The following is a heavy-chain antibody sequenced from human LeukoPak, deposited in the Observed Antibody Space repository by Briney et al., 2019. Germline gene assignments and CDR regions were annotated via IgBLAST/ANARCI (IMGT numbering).Heavy chain of an antibody. CDR3: AQDRAWIEFYF. Sequence: GGTLRLSCVASGFTFRNYGMNWVRQAPGKGLEWVSGISPGGDTPYYADSVRGRFTISRDNSKDTMYLQMNSLRAEDTAVYYCAQDRAWIEFYFWGQGTLVTVSS. CDR2: ISPGGDTP. CDR1: GFTFRNYG. J-gene: IGHJ4*02. D-gene: IGHD5-12*01. V-gene: IGHV3-23*01.